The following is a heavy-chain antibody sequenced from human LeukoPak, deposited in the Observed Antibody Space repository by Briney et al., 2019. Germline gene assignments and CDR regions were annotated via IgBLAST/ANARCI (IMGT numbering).Heavy chain of an antibody. V-gene: IGHV3-20*04. CDR3: ARGTYSGYDFDY. J-gene: IGHJ4*02. CDR1: GFTFDDYG. D-gene: IGHD5-12*01. Sequence: GGSLRLSCAASGFTFDDYGMSWVRQAPGKGLEWVSGINWNGGSTGYADSVKGRFTISRDIAKNSLYVQMNSLRAEDTAVYYCARGTYSGYDFDYWGQGTLVTVSS. CDR2: INWNGGST.